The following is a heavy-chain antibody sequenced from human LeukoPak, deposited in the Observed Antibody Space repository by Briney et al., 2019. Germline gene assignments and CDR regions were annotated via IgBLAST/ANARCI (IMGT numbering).Heavy chain of an antibody. CDR3: ARDFSSGSI. J-gene: IGHJ3*02. D-gene: IGHD6-25*01. CDR2: ISTSGSTK. Sequence: PGGSLRVSCAASGFTFTGYEMHWVRQAPGKGLEWVSSISTSGSTKYYADSLKGRFTISRDNAKNSLYLQMNSLRAEDTAVYYCARDFSSGSIWGQGTMVTVSS. CDR1: GFTFTGYE. V-gene: IGHV3-48*03.